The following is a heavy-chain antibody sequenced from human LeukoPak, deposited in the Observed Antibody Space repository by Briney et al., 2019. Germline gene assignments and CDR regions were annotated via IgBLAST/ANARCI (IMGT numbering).Heavy chain of an antibody. CDR3: ARDGGQGSGWSTIDY. CDR1: GGSVSSGSYF. D-gene: IGHD6-19*01. J-gene: IGHJ4*02. V-gene: IGHV4-61*03. CDR2: IFYNGET. Sequence: SETLSLTCTVYGGSVSSGSYFWSWIRQPPGKGLEWIGYIFYNGETNYNPSLTSRLTLSIDASKNHFSLKLTSVTAADTGVYYCARDGGQGSGWSTIDYWGQGTLVTVSS.